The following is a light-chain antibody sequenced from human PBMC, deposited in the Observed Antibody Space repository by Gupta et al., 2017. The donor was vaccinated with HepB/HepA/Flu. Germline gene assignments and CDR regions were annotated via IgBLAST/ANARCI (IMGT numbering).Light chain of an antibody. CDR2: DVS. Sequence: QSSLTQPASVSGSPGQSITISFTGTSSDVGGYNYVSWYQQHPGKAPKLMIYDVSNRPSGVSIRFSGSTSGNTASLTISGLQAEDEADYYCSSYTSSNTVVFGGGTTLTVL. CDR3: SSYTSSNTVV. J-gene: IGLJ2*01. CDR1: SSDVGGYNY. V-gene: IGLV2-14*03.